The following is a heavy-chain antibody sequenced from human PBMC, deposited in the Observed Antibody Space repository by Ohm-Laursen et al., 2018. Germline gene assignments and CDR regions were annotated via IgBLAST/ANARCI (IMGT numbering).Heavy chain of an antibody. V-gene: IGHV3-43*01. D-gene: IGHD6-19*01. CDR1: GFTFSSYA. CDR2: ISWDGGST. CDR3: AKDSGSGWYGY. Sequence: SLRLSCAASGFTFSSYAMSWVRQAPGKGLEWVSLISWDGGSTYYADSVKGRFTISRDNSKNSLYLQMNSLRTEDTALYYCAKDSGSGWYGYWGQGTLVTVSS. J-gene: IGHJ4*02.